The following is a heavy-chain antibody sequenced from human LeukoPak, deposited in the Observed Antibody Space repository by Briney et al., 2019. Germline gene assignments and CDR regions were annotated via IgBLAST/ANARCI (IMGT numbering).Heavy chain of an antibody. CDR2: IQYDGSNQ. J-gene: IGHJ5*02. CDR1: GFTFSSYG. Sequence: GGSLRLSCAASGFTFSSYGMHWVRQAPGKGLEWVAYIQYDGSNQQYADSVKGRFIISRDSSKNIPYLQMNSLRAEDTAVYYCARGARGRGWFSFDPWGQGTLVTVSS. V-gene: IGHV3-30*02. D-gene: IGHD3-10*01. CDR3: ARGARGRGWFSFDP.